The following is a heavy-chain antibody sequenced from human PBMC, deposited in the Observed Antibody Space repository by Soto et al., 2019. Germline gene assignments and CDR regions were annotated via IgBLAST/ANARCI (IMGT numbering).Heavy chain of an antibody. J-gene: IGHJ4*02. CDR3: ARVGQYRYFDY. D-gene: IGHD2-2*02. V-gene: IGHV1-18*01. Sequence: QVQLVQSGAEVKKPGASVKVSCTTSGYTFTLFGITWVRQAPGQGLEWMGWISPYNGDTKYAEKLEGRVTLTTDTSTDTADMELTSLTSDDTAEYYCARVGQYRYFDYWGQGTLVTVSS. CDR2: ISPYNGDT. CDR1: GYTFTLFG.